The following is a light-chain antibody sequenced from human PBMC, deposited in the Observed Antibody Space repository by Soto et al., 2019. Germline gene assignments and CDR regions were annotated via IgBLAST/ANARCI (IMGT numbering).Light chain of an antibody. Sequence: DIQMTQSPSSVSASVGDRVTITCRASQGFSTLLAWYRRKPGRSPELLIYSASSLHSGVPSRFSGSGSGTDFTLTISSLHPEDFATYYCQPENSLPRTFGGGTEVEIK. CDR1: QGFSTL. V-gene: IGKV1-12*01. CDR2: SAS. J-gene: IGKJ4*01. CDR3: QPENSLPRT.